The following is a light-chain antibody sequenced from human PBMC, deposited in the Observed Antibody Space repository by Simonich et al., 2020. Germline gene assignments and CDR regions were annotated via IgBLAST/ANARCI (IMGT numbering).Light chain of an antibody. CDR1: QSVLYSSNNKNY. Sequence: DIVMTQSPDSLAVSLGERATINCKSSQSVLYSSNNKNYLAWYQQKPGQPPKLLIYWASTRESRVPDRCSGCGSGTDFTLTISSLQAEDVAVYYCQQYYSTPWTFAQGTKVEIK. J-gene: IGKJ1*01. CDR2: WAS. V-gene: IGKV4-1*01. CDR3: QQYYSTPWT.